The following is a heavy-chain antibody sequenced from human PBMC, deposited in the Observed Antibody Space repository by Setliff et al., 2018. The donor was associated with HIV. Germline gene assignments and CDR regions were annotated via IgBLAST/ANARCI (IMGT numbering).Heavy chain of an antibody. CDR2: INGGNAIT. Sequence: ASVKVSCKASGYSFSNYAIHWVRQAPGQGLEWMGWINGGNAITKFSQKFQGRVTFTRDTSASTAYMELSSPRSEDTSVYYCARAGYLLHYFDSWGQGTLVTVSS. V-gene: IGHV1-3*01. CDR3: ARAGYLLHYFDS. J-gene: IGHJ4*02. CDR1: GYSFSNYA. D-gene: IGHD1-26*01.